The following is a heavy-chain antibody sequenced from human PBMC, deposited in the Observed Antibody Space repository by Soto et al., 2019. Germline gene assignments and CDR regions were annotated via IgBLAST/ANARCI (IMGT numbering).Heavy chain of an antibody. CDR3: ARVWGSYFSPLGRWGYFQH. D-gene: IGHD1-26*01. J-gene: IGHJ1*01. CDR1: GGSFSGYY. V-gene: IGHV4-34*01. Sequence: PSETLSLTCAVYGGSFSGYYWIWIRQPPGKGLEWIGEINHSGSTNYNPSLKSRVTISVDTSKNQFSLKLSSVTAADTAVYYCARVWGSYFSPLGRWGYFQHWGQGTLVTVSS. CDR2: INHSGST.